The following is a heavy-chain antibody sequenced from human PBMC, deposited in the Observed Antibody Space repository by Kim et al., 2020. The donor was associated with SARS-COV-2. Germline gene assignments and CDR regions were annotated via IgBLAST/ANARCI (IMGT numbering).Heavy chain of an antibody. J-gene: IGHJ1*01. Sequence: GGSLRLSCAASGFTFNIYAMSWVRQAPGKGLEWVSGIRGSGESTTYADSVKGRFTISRDNSKNTLYLQMDRLRVDDTALYYCAEISSGSSGWFEYFQHWDQGTLVTVSS. CDR2: IRGSGEST. V-gene: IGHV3-23*01. D-gene: IGHD6-19*01. CDR3: AEISSGSSGWFEYFQH. CDR1: GFTFNIYA.